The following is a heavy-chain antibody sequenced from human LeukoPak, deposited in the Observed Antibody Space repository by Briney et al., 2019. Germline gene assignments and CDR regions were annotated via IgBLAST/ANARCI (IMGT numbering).Heavy chain of an antibody. J-gene: IGHJ4*02. D-gene: IGHD1-26*01. V-gene: IGHV4-61*01. CDR1: GGSVSSGSYW. CDR3: ARADSGSYHFGY. CDR2: IYYSGST. Sequence: SETLSLTCTVSGGSVSSGSYWWSWIREPPGQGLGWIGYIYYSGSTNYNPSLKSRLTISVDTSKNQFSLKLSSVTAADTAVYYCARADSGSYHFGYWGQGTLVTVSS.